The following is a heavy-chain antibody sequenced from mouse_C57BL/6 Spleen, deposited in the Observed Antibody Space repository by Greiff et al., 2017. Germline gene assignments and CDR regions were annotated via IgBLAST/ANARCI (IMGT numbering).Heavy chain of an antibody. CDR1: GYTFTSYW. CDR2: IHPNSGST. V-gene: IGHV1-64*01. D-gene: IGHD1-1*01. J-gene: IGHJ3*01. CDR3: AREATVVAKVSFAY. Sequence: VQLQQPGAELVKPGASVKLSCKASGYTFTSYWMHWVKQRPGQGLEWIGMIHPNSGSTNYNEKFKSKATLTVDKSSSTAYMQLSSLTSEDSAVYYCAREATVVAKVSFAYWGQGTLVTVSA.